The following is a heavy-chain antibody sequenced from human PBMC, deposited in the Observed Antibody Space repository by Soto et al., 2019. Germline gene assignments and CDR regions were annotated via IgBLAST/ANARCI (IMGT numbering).Heavy chain of an antibody. D-gene: IGHD4-17*01. CDR1: GFTFSNAW. CDR2: IKTNADGGTT. Sequence: EVQVVESGGDLVKPGGSLRLSCEASGFTFSNAWMSWVRQAPGKGLEWVGRIKTNADGGTTDYAAPVKGRFTISRDDLRTTVYLQMRSLGTEDTAVYYCTTDRETVSTGFDYWGQGTLVTVSS. J-gene: IGHJ4*02. V-gene: IGHV3-15*05. CDR3: TTDRETVSTGFDY.